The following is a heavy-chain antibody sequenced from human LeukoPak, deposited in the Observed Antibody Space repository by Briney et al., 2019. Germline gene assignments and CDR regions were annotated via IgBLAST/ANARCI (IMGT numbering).Heavy chain of an antibody. CDR3: TRGGGGSFPHY. CDR1: GFTVSSNF. V-gene: IGHV3-53*01. Sequence: PGGSQRLSCAASGFTVSSNFLSWVRQPPGKGLEWVSDIYSGGSTYYADSVKGRFTISRDNSKNTLYLQMNSLRAEDTAVYYCTRGGGGSFPHYWGQGALVTVSS. D-gene: IGHD2-21*01. J-gene: IGHJ4*02. CDR2: IYSGGST.